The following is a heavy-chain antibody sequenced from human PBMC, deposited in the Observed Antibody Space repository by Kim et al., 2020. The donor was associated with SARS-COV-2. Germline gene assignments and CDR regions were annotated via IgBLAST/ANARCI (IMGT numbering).Heavy chain of an antibody. D-gene: IGHD5-18*01. J-gene: IGHJ4*02. CDR1: GGSISSDNYY. V-gene: IGHV4-39*01. Sequence: SETLSLTCSVAGGSISSDNYYWGWIRQPPGKGLEWIGSMYYSGTSNYNPSLKSRVTISIDTSKYQYYLKLSSVTVADTAVYYCARQTSRYSYGYFDYWCEGTLVNASS. CDR3: ARQTSRYSYGYFDY. CDR2: MYYSGTS.